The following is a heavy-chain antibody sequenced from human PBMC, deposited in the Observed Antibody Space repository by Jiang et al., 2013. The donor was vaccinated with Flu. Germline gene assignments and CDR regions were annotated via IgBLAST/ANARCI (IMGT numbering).Heavy chain of an antibody. CDR1: GYSFTTYA. Sequence: GAEVKKPGASVKVSCKASGYSFTTYAMQWVRQAPGQRLEWMGWINAGNGNTRYSQKFQGRVTITRDTSASTAYMELSSLRSEDTAVYYCARDPRDCSSTSCWFDYWGQGTLVTVSS. D-gene: IGHD2-2*01. V-gene: IGHV1-3*01. J-gene: IGHJ4*02. CDR2: INAGNGNT. CDR3: ARDPRDCSSTSCWFDY.